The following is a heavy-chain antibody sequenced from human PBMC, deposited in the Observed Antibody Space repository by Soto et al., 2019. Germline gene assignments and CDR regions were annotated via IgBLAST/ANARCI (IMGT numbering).Heavy chain of an antibody. CDR1: GFSLSDSGVG. V-gene: IGHV2-5*02. CDR2: IFWDDDK. D-gene: IGHD6-19*01. CDR3: AHSGQWQPLDY. J-gene: IGHJ4*02. Sequence: QITLKESGPTLVKPTQTLKLTCTFSGFSLSDSGVGVGWIRQPPGKALEWLALIFWDDDKRYSPSLRTRLTITKDTAKNQVFLKMTNMYPVDTATYYCAHSGQWQPLDYWGQGTLVNVSS.